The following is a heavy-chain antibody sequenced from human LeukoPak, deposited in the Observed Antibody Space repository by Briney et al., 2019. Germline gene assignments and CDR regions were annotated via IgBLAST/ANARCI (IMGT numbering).Heavy chain of an antibody. D-gene: IGHD2-2*01. J-gene: IGHJ3*02. CDR2: ISYDGSNK. CDR3: AVDYLGYCSSTSCYLFSDAFDI. CDR1: GFTFSSYG. Sequence: GGSLRLSCAASGFTFSSYGMHWVRQAPGKGLEWVAVISYDGSNKYYADSVKGRFTISRDNSKNTLYLQMNSLRAEDTAVYYCAVDYLGYCSSTSCYLFSDAFDIWGQGTMVTVSS. V-gene: IGHV3-30*03.